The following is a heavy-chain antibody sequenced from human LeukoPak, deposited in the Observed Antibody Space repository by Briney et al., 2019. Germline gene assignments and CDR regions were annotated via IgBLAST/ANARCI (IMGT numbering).Heavy chain of an antibody. CDR3: AQIITYCSSTSCSPGS. CDR2: INPDSGQT. Sequence: GASVKVSCRASGYVFAFHWVHWFPQAPGQGLDWVVFINPDSGQTGLAQSLQGRVTMTRDTSISTAYMELSRLRSDDTAVYYCAQIITYCSSTSCSPGSWGQGTLVTVSS. V-gene: IGHV1-2*02. D-gene: IGHD2-2*01. J-gene: IGHJ5*02. CDR1: GYVFAFHW.